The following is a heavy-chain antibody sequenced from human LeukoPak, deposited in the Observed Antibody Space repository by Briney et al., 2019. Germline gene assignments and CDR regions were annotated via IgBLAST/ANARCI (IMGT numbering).Heavy chain of an antibody. V-gene: IGHV1-8*01. CDR1: GYTFTSYD. Sequence: GASVKVSCKASGYTFTSYDINWVRQAPGQGLEWMGWMNPNTGNTGYAQKFQGRVTFTRNTSISTAYMELNSLRSEDTAVYYCARGTKSGLGESSIGYWGQGTLVTVSS. D-gene: IGHD3-16*01. J-gene: IGHJ4*02. CDR3: ARGTKSGLGESSIGY. CDR2: MNPNTGNT.